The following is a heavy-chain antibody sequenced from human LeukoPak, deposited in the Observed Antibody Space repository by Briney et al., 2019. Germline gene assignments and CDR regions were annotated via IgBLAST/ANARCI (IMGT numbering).Heavy chain of an antibody. V-gene: IGHV1-18*01. CDR1: GYTFTSYG. CDR3: ARALGYSGYDRSLGATSPYWYFDL. CDR2: ISAYNGNT. Sequence: ASVKVSCKASGYTFTSYGISWVRQAPGQGLEWMGWISAYNGNTNYAQKLQGRVTMTTDTSMSTAYMELRSLRSDDTAVYYCARALGYSGYDRSLGATSPYWYFDLWGRGTLVTVSS. J-gene: IGHJ2*01. D-gene: IGHD5-12*01.